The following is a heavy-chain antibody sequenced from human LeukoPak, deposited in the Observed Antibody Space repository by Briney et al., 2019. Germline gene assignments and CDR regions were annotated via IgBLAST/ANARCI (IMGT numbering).Heavy chain of an antibody. CDR3: ARAPRWWRVDV. CDR2: VYYNGNT. CDR1: GGSITSGLYY. J-gene: IGHJ6*02. V-gene: IGHV4-31*03. Sequence: SETLSLTCNVSGGSITSGLYYWSWLRQSPGKGLEWIGYVYYNGNTYYKPSLKSRLTISADTSKNQFSLKLSSVTAADTAVYYCARAPRWWRVDVWGQGTTVTVSS. D-gene: IGHD4-23*01.